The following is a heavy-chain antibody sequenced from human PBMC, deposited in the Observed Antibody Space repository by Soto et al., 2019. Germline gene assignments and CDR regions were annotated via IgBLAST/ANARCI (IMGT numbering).Heavy chain of an antibody. D-gene: IGHD1-26*01. CDR1: GFTFSHYG. CDR3: ARYSGKYQGPIDY. V-gene: IGHV3-30*03. Sequence: QVQLVESGGGVVQPGRSLRLSCAASGFTFSHYGIHWVRQAPGKGLEWLAVISYDGSNKHYADSVKGRFTGSRDNSKNTLYLQMNSLRAEDTAVYFCARYSGKYQGPIDYWGQGTLVTVSS. J-gene: IGHJ4*02. CDR2: ISYDGSNK.